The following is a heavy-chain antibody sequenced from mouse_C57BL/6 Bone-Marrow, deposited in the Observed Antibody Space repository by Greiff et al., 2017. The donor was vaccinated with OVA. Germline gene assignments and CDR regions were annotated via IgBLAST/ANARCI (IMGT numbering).Heavy chain of an antibody. J-gene: IGHJ2*01. CDR2: IDPTNDYT. Sequence: QVQLQQSGAELARPGASVKMSCKASGYTFTSYTIHWVKQRPGQGLEWIGYIDPTNDYTNYNQKFKGKATLTADKSSSTADMQLSSLTSEDSAVCYCTRGYYFDFWGQGTTLTVSS. V-gene: IGHV1-4*01. CDR1: GYTFTSYT. CDR3: TRGYYFDF.